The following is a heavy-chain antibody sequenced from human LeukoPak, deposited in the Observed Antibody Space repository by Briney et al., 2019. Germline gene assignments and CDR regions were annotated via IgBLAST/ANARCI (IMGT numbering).Heavy chain of an antibody. J-gene: IGHJ5*02. CDR2: IHHGGTT. V-gene: IGHV4-38-2*02. CDR3: ARCLGVAAAGNWFDP. CDR1: GYSISSGYY. D-gene: IGHD6-13*01. Sequence: PSETLSLTCTASGYSISSGYYWGWIRQPPGKGLEWIGSIHHGGTTYYNPSLKSRVTISVDTSKNQFSLKLSSVTAADTAVYYCARCLGVAAAGNWFDPWGQGTLVTVSS.